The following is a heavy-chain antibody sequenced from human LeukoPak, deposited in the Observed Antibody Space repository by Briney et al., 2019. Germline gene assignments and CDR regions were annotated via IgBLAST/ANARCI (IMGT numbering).Heavy chain of an antibody. CDR3: ARDRCSTGYFYVDS. J-gene: IGHJ4*02. CDR2: ISHSGNT. Sequence: SETLSLTCSVSGGPVSAYYWSWIRQPPGGGLEWIGYISHSGNTNYSPPLKSRVTMSVDASRNQFSLQLVSVNAADRAVYFCARDRCSTGYFYVDSWGQGILVTVSS. CDR1: GGPVSAYY. V-gene: IGHV4-59*02. D-gene: IGHD2-8*02.